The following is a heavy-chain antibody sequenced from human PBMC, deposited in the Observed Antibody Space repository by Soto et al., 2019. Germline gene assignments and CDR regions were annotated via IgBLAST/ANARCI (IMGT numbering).Heavy chain of an antibody. CDR3: AKGRVGIAAAGTLDY. Sequence: EVQLLESGGGLVQPRGSLRLSCAASGFTFNSYAMNWVRQAPGKGLEWVSTISGTGGGTYYTDSVKGRFTISRDNSKNTLYLQMNSLRAEDTAVYYCAKGRVGIAAAGTLDYWGQGTLVTISS. V-gene: IGHV3-23*01. CDR1: GFTFNSYA. J-gene: IGHJ4*02. CDR2: ISGTGGGT. D-gene: IGHD6-13*01.